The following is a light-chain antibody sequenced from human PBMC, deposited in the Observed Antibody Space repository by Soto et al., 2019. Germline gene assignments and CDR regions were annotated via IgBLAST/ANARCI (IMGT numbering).Light chain of an antibody. Sequence: QSALTQPPSASGSPGQSVTISCTGTSSDVGAYNYVSWYQQHPGKVPKLMIYEVSKRPSGVPDRFSGSKSGNTASLTVSGLQAEDEAEYYCASLQGSDNYVFGTGTKVTVL. J-gene: IGLJ1*01. CDR2: EVS. V-gene: IGLV2-8*01. CDR1: SSDVGAYNY. CDR3: ASLQGSDNYV.